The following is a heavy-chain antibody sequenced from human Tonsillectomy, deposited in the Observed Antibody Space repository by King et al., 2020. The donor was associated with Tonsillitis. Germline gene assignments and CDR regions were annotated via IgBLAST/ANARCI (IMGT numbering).Heavy chain of an antibody. CDR2: IYHRESP. J-gene: IGHJ6*02. V-gene: IGHV4-30-2*01. D-gene: IGHD4-17*01. CDR3: ARDAGDYGMDV. Sequence: LQLQESGSGLVKPSQTLSLTCAVSGGSISSGGYSWSWIRQPPGKGLEWIGYIYHRESPYYNPSLKSRVTISMDRSKNHLSLNLNSVTAADTAVYYCARDAGDYGMDVWGQGTTVTVSS. CDR1: GGSISSGGYS.